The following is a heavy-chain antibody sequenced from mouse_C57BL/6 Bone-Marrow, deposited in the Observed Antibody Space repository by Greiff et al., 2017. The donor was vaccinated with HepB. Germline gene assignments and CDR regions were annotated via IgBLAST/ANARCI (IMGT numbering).Heavy chain of an antibody. J-gene: IGHJ4*01. CDR1: GFTFSDYY. CDR3: AGQSNCARDYYSMDY. D-gene: IGHD2-5*01. Sequence: EVQLVESGGGLVQPGGSLKLSCAASGFTFSDYYMYWVRQTPEKRLEWVAYISNGGGCTYYPDNVKGRFTITRDNAKNTPYLQMSRLKSEDTAMYYYAGQSNCARDYYSMDYWGQGTSVTVSS. CDR2: ISNGGGCT. V-gene: IGHV5-12*01.